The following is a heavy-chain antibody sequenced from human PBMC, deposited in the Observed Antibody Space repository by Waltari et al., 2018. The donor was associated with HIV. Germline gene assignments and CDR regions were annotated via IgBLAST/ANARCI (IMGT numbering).Heavy chain of an antibody. CDR2: INPNSGGT. CDR3: ARVFRGTVNYFDSRLGH. J-gene: IGHJ5*02. Sequence: QVQLVQPGAEVKKPAASVKVSCKASGYTFSDYYMHSLRQAPGQGLEWMGWINPNSGGTRYAEKFQGRVTMTRDTSISTAYMELSRLRFDDTAVYYCARVFRGTVNYFDSRLGHWGQGTLVTVSS. V-gene: IGHV1-2*02. D-gene: IGHD3-22*01. CDR1: GYTFSDYY.